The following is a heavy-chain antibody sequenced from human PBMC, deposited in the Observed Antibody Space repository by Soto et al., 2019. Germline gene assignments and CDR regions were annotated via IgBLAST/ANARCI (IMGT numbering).Heavy chain of an antibody. Sequence: SETLSLTCTVSGGSISSYYWSWIRQPPGEGLEWIGYIYYSGSTNYNPSLKSRVTISVDTSKNQFSLKLSSVTAADTAVYYCARLRDDYSNYVLDYWGQGTLVTVSS. CDR2: IYYSGST. V-gene: IGHV4-59*08. CDR3: ARLRDDYSNYVLDY. J-gene: IGHJ4*02. D-gene: IGHD4-4*01. CDR1: GGSISSYY.